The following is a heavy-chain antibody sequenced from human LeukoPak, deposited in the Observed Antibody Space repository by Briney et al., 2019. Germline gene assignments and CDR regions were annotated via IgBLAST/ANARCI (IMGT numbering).Heavy chain of an antibody. Sequence: PGGSLRLSCAASGFTFSSYSMNWVRQAPGKGLEWVSSISSSSSYIYYADSVKGRFTISRDNAKNSLYLQMNSLRAEDTAVYYCARAYCGGDCYYDWFDPWGQGTLVTVSS. CDR1: GFTFSSYS. V-gene: IGHV3-21*01. D-gene: IGHD2-21*02. CDR3: ARAYCGGDCYYDWFDP. CDR2: ISSSSSYI. J-gene: IGHJ5*02.